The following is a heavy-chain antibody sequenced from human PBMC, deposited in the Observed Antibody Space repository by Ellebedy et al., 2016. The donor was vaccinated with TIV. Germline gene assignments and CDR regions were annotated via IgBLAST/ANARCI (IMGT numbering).Heavy chain of an antibody. CDR1: GFTIDGHP. D-gene: IGHD6-25*01. Sequence: GESLKISCAASGFTIDGHPLDCVRQSPGKVLAFVPRIPTQSHIYTIRYAASVKGRFIISRDDSRNALYLQMKSLRTEDTAVYYCADRGYGGVRIVWGQGTLVNGSS. CDR3: ADRGYGGVRIV. CDR2: IPTQSHIYTI. J-gene: IGHJ4*02. V-gene: IGHV3-72*01.